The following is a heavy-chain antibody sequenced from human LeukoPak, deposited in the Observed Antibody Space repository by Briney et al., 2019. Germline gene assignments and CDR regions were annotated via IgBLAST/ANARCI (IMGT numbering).Heavy chain of an antibody. J-gene: IGHJ6*02. CDR2: ISGGGDTT. V-gene: IGHV3-23*01. Sequence: GGSLRLSCAASGFTFSNFGMSWVRQAPGRGLEWVSGISGGGDTTYYAESVKGRFTISRDNAKNSLYLLMNSLRAEDTAVYYCASRHSKGYGYYYGMDVWGQGTTVTVSS. CDR1: GFTFSNFG. CDR3: ASRHSKGYGYYYGMDV. D-gene: IGHD5-18*01.